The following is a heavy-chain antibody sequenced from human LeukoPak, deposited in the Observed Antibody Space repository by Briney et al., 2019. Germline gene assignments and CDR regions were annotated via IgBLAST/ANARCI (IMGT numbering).Heavy chain of an antibody. D-gene: IGHD3-22*01. Sequence: SVKVSCKASGGTFSSYAISWVRQAPGQGLEWMGRIIPIFGTANYAQKFQGRVTITTDESTSTAYMELSSLRSEDTAVYYCAREPHSSGYYYPPDLDYWGQGTLVTVSS. V-gene: IGHV1-69*05. CDR2: IIPIFGTA. CDR1: GGTFSSYA. CDR3: AREPHSSGYYYPPDLDY. J-gene: IGHJ4*02.